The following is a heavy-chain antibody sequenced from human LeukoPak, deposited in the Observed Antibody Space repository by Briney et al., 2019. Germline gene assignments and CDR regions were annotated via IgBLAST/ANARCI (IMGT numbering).Heavy chain of an antibody. J-gene: IGHJ4*02. CDR3: ARGLNVLRYFDWPPGD. Sequence: KPSQTLSLTCTVSGGSISSGSYYWSWIRQPAGKGLEWIGRIYTSGSTNYNPSLKSRVTISVDTSKNQFSLKLSSVTAADTAVYYCARGLNVLRYFDWPPGDWGQGTLVTVSS. CDR1: GGSISSGSYY. V-gene: IGHV4-61*02. CDR2: IYTSGST. D-gene: IGHD3-9*01.